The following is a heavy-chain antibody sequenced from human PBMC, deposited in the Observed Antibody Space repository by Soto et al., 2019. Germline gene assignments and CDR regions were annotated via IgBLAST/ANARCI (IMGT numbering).Heavy chain of an antibody. CDR1: GITVSHNY. Sequence: EVQLVESGGGLVQPGGSLRLSCSASGITVSHNYMSWVRQAPGKGLECVSLIYSNGDTRYADSVKGRFTISRDNSKNTVYLQMNSLRAEETAVYYCARDPPGIAAAGGGWGQGTTVTVSS. J-gene: IGHJ6*02. CDR2: IYSNGDT. CDR3: ARDPPGIAAAGGG. D-gene: IGHD6-13*01. V-gene: IGHV3-66*01.